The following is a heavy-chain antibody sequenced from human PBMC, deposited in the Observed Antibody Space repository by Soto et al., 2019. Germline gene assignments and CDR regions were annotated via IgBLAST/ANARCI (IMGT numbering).Heavy chain of an antibody. CDR1: GGTFSSYA. Sequence: GASVKVSCKASGGTFSSYAISWVRQAPGQGLEWMGGIIPIFGTANYAQKFQGRVTITADESTSTAYMELSSLRSEDTAVYYCARFVVVPAAEDSFYYYYGMDVWGQGTTVTVSS. CDR2: IIPIFGTA. V-gene: IGHV1-69*13. J-gene: IGHJ6*02. CDR3: ARFVVVPAAEDSFYYYYGMDV. D-gene: IGHD2-2*01.